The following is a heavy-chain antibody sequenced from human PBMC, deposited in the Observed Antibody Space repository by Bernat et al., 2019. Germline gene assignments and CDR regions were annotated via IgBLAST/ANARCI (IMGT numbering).Heavy chain of an antibody. D-gene: IGHD2-2*01. Sequence: QVQLVESGGGVVQPGRSLRLSCAASGFTFSSYAMHWVRQAPGKGLAWVAVISYDGSNKYYADSVKGRFTISRDNSKNTLYLQMNSLRAEDTAVYYCARAAVVVPAGGFDYWGQGTLVTVSS. V-gene: IGHV3-30-3*01. J-gene: IGHJ4*02. CDR3: ARAAVVVPAGGFDY. CDR1: GFTFSSYA. CDR2: ISYDGSNK.